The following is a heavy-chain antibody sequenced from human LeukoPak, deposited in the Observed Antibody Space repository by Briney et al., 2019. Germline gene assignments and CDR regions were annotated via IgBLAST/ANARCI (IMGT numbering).Heavy chain of an antibody. V-gene: IGHV4-4*07. CDR1: GGSISSYY. CDR3: ARGDCSSTSCSSYYGVDV. Sequence: SETLSLTCTFSGGSISSYYWSWIRQPVGKGLEWIGRIYSSGSTNYNPSLKSRVTMSLDTSKNQFSLRLSSVTAADTAVYYCARGDCSSTSCSSYYGVDVWGQGTTVTVSS. D-gene: IGHD2-2*01. CDR2: IYSSGST. J-gene: IGHJ6*02.